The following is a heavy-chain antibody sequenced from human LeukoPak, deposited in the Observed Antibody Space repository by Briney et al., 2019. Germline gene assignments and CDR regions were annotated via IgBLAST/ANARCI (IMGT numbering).Heavy chain of an antibody. CDR1: GGSFSGYY. J-gene: IGHJ4*02. V-gene: IGHV4-34*01. CDR2: INHSGTT. D-gene: IGHD2-2*01. CDR3: ARGYCSSTSCYATPDH. Sequence: PSETLSLTCAVYGGSFSGYYWSWIRQPPGKGLEWIGEINHSGTTNYNPSLKSRVTISVDTSNNQFSLKLSSVTAADTAVYYCARGYCSSTSCYATPDHWGQGTLVTVSS.